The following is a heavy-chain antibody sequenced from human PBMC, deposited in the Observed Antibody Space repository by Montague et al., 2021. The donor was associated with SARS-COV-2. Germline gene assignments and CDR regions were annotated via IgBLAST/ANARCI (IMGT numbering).Heavy chain of an antibody. V-gene: IGHV3-48*03. Sequence: SLRLSCAASGLTFSNYDMNWVRQAPGKGPEWLSYISTSAYTTSYAGSVKGRFTISRDNGKNSLYLQMNSLRVEDTAVYYCPRDYRSIVGDGLDVWGQGTKVTVSS. CDR2: ISTSAYTT. CDR3: PRDYRSIVGDGLDV. J-gene: IGHJ3*01. CDR1: GLTFSNYD. D-gene: IGHD3-16*02.